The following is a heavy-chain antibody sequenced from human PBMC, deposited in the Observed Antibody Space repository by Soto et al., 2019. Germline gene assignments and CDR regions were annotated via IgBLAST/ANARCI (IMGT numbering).Heavy chain of an antibody. CDR3: AKDRYSSSWLGGMDV. CDR1: GFTFDDYA. Sequence: GGSLRLSRAASGFTFDDYAMHWVRQAPGKGLEWVSGISWNSGSIGYADSVKGRFTISRDNAKNSLYLQMNSLRAEDTALYYCAKDRYSSSWLGGMDVWGQGTTVTVSS. V-gene: IGHV3-9*01. CDR2: ISWNSGSI. J-gene: IGHJ6*02. D-gene: IGHD6-13*01.